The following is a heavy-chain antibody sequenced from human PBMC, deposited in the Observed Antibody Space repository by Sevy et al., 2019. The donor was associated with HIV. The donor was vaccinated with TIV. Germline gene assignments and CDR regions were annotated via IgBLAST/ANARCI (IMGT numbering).Heavy chain of an antibody. J-gene: IGHJ3*01. CDR1: GFTFSNAW. CDR3: AKTIFGVAQVFDV. D-gene: IGHD3-3*01. Sequence: GGSLRLSCAASGFTFSNAWMSWVRQAPGKGLEWVGRIKSKTDGGTTDYAAPVKGRFTISRDDSKNTLSLQMNSLRAEDTAVYYCAKTIFGVAQVFDVWGQGTMVTVSS. V-gene: IGHV3-15*01. CDR2: IKSKTDGGTT.